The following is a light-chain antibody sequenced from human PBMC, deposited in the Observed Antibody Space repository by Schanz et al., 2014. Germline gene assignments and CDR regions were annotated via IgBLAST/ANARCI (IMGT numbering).Light chain of an antibody. CDR1: SNDIGRYDF. V-gene: IGLV2-8*01. J-gene: IGLJ3*02. CDR3: SSYADNNKEL. CDR2: AVN. Sequence: QSVLTQPPSASGSLGQSVTISCTGTSNDIGRYDFVSWYQQHPGKAPKLMIYAVNKRPSGVPDRFSGSKSGNTASLTVSGLQAEDEADYHCSSYADNNKELFGGGTKLTVL.